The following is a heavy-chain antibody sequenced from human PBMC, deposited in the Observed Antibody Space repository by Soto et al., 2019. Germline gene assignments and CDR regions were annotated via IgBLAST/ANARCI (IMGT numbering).Heavy chain of an antibody. CDR3: ARELATGNLPFDY. Sequence: GASVKVSCKASGYTFASYAMHWVRPAPGQRLEWMAWINAGNGKTEYSQKFQGRLTITRDTSASTAYMDLSSLRSEDTAVYYCARELATGNLPFDYWGQGTPVTVSS. D-gene: IGHD5-12*01. J-gene: IGHJ4*02. CDR1: GYTFASYA. V-gene: IGHV1-3*01. CDR2: INAGNGKT.